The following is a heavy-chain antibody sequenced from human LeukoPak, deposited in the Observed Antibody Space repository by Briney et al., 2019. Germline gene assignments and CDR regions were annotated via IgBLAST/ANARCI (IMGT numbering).Heavy chain of an antibody. CDR3: ARRVYYGSGNIGGLGWFDP. D-gene: IGHD3-10*01. V-gene: IGHV1-18*01. Sequence: ASVKVSCKSSGYTFTSYGISWVRQARGQGLEGVGCISAYNGNTNYARTLRGSVTMSTDTYTSEAYMELRSLRCDDTAVYYCARRVYYGSGNIGGLGWFDPWGQGTLVTVSS. CDR1: GYTFTSYG. J-gene: IGHJ5*02. CDR2: ISAYNGNT.